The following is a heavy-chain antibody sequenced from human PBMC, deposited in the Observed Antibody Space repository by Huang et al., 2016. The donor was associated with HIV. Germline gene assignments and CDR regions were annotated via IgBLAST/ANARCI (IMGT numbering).Heavy chain of an antibody. V-gene: IGHV1-69*13. D-gene: IGHD2-15*01. CDR1: GGTFNSHA. CDR2: IMPMSGIP. Sequence: QVQLVQSGAEVKRPGSSVKVSCKASGGTFNSHAFSWVRQAPGQGLEWVGGIMPMSGIPNNAQKFQGRVTIGADGSTSTVYMELTSLKSEDTAVYYCAAGMARGVAETAPGYWGQGTLVTVSS. J-gene: IGHJ4*02. CDR3: AAGMARGVAETAPGY.